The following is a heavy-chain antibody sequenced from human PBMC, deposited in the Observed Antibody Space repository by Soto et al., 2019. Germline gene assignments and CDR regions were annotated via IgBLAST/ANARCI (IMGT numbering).Heavy chain of an antibody. CDR3: ARISGTYYRPFDY. D-gene: IGHD1-26*01. CDR2: IFYSGNT. CDR1: GGSISSSSYY. J-gene: IGHJ4*02. V-gene: IGHV4-39*01. Sequence: QLQLQESGPGLVKPSETLSLTCTVSGGSISSSSYYWGWIRQPPGKGLEWIGNIFYSGNTYYNPSLKSRVTISVDTSENQFSLRLSSVTAADTAVYHCARISGTYYRPFDYWGQGTLVTVSS.